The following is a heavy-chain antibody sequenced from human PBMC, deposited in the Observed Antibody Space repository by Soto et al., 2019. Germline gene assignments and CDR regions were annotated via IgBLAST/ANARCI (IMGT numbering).Heavy chain of an antibody. Sequence: NPSETLSLTCTVSAGSISSYYWSWIRQPPGKGLEWIEYIYYSGSTNYNPSLKSRVTISVDTSKNQFSLKLSSVTAADTAVYYCGRGRDIVLVPAVNNVYDCGMDVWGQGNTVTSP. CDR2: IYYSGST. CDR3: GRGRDIVLVPAVNNVYDCGMDV. V-gene: IGHV4-59*01. J-gene: IGHJ6*02. CDR1: AGSISSYY. D-gene: IGHD2-2*01.